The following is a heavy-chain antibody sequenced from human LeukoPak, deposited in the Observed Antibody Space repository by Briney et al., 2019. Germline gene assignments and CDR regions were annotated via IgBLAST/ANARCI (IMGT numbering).Heavy chain of an antibody. D-gene: IGHD3-22*01. CDR3: ARMYYYDSSGSLGY. V-gene: IGHV1-18*01. J-gene: IGHJ4*02. CDR2: ISAYNGNT. Sequence: ASVKVSCKASGYTFTSYGISWARQAPGQGLEWMGWISAYNGNTNYAQKLQGRVTMTTDTSTSTAYMELRRLRSDDTAVYYCARMYYYDSSGSLGYWGQGTLVTVSS. CDR1: GYTFTSYG.